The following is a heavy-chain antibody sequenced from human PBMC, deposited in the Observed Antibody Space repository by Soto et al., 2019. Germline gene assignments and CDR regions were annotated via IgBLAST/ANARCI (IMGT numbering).Heavy chain of an antibody. V-gene: IGHV1-69*08. CDR1: GGTFSSYT. CDR3: ARDSSGWYDRDWFDP. D-gene: IGHD6-19*01. J-gene: IGHJ5*02. CDR2: IIPILGIA. Sequence: QVQLVQSGAEVKKPGSSVKVSCKASGGTFSSYTISWVRQAPGQGLEWMGRIIPILGIANYAQKFQGRVTITADKSTSTAYMELSSLRSEDTAVYYCARDSSGWYDRDWFDPWGQGTLVTVSS.